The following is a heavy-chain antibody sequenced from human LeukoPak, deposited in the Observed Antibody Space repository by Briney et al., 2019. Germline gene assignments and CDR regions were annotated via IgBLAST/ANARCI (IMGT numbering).Heavy chain of an antibody. V-gene: IGHV1-3*01. D-gene: IGHD6-13*01. CDR3: ARDREYSSSWYPDY. CDR2: INAGNGNT. Sequence: ASVKVSCKASGYTFTSYAMNWVRQAPGQGLEWMGWINAGNGNTKYSQKFQGRVTITRDTSASTAYMELSSLRSEDTAVYYCARDREYSSSWYPDYWGQGTLVTVSS. J-gene: IGHJ4*02. CDR1: GYTFTSYA.